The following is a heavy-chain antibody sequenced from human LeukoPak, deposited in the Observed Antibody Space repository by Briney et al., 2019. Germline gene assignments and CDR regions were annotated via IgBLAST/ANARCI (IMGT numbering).Heavy chain of an antibody. CDR2: ISYDGSNK. CDR1: GFTFSSYG. V-gene: IGHV3-30*18. J-gene: IGHJ4*02. Sequence: PGGSLRLSCAASGFTFSSYGMHWARQAPGKGLEWVAVISYDGSNKYYADSVKGRFTISRDNSKNTLYLQMNSLRAEDTAVYYCAKDLTNDSSGYLSYFDYWGQGTLVTVSS. D-gene: IGHD3-22*01. CDR3: AKDLTNDSSGYLSYFDY.